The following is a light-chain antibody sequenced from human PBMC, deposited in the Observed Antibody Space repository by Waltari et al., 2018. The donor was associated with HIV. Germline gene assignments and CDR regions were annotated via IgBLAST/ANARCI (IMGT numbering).Light chain of an antibody. CDR1: SSDVGGHNY. J-gene: IGLJ1*01. CDR3: NSYRSSTTPCV. CDR2: EVS. V-gene: IGLV2-14*01. Sequence: QSALTQPASVSGSPGQSLTLSCTGTSSDVGGHNYVSWYQQHPGKAPKLLIYEVSNRSSGVSNRFSGSKSGNTASMTISGLQAEDEADYYCNSYRSSTTPCVFGTGTKVTVL.